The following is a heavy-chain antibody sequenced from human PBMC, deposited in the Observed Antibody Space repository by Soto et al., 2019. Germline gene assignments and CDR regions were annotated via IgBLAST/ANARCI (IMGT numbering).Heavy chain of an antibody. J-gene: IGHJ6*03. Sequence: EVQLVESGGGLVKPGGSLRLSCAASGFNFSTYSMNWVRQAPGKGLEWVSSITSSSTYIYYSDSVKGRFTISRDNAKNSLYLQMNSLRAEDTPVYYCARDRGIFGVGDYYYYMDVWGKGTTVTVSS. D-gene: IGHD3-3*01. V-gene: IGHV3-21*01. CDR3: ARDRGIFGVGDYYYYMDV. CDR2: ITSSSTYI. CDR1: GFNFSTYS.